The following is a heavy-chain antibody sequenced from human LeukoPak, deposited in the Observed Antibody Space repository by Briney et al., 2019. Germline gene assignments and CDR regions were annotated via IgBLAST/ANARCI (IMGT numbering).Heavy chain of an antibody. CDR2: MNPNSGNT. CDR1: GYTFTSYD. V-gene: IGHV1-8*03. J-gene: IGHJ4*02. D-gene: IGHD3-3*01. CDR3: ARGEYDFWSGPLEY. Sequence: ASVKVSCKASGYTFTSYDVNWVRQATGQGLEWMGWMNPNSGNTGYAQKFQGRVTITRNTSITTAYMELSGLTSEDTAVYYCARGEYDFWSGPLEYWGQGTLVTVSS.